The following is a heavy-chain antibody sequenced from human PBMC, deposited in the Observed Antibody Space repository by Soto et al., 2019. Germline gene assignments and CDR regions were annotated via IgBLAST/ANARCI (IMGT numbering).Heavy chain of an antibody. J-gene: IGHJ4*02. CDR3: ARDPPPHYYDNNGLDY. CDR1: GFTFSGYW. Sequence: GGSLRLSCAASGFTFSGYWMSWVRQAPGKGLEWVANIKQDGSEKYYVDSVKGRFTISRDNAENSLYLQMTSLRAEDTAVYYCARDPPPHYYDNNGLDYWGQGTLVTVSS. D-gene: IGHD3-22*01. CDR2: IKQDGSEK. V-gene: IGHV3-7*01.